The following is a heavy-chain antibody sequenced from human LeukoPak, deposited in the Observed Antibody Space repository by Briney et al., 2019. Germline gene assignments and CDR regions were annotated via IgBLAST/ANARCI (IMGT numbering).Heavy chain of an antibody. V-gene: IGHV3-7*01. CDR2: IKQDGSEK. D-gene: IGHD3-10*01. Sequence: GGSLGLSCAASGFTFSSYWMSWVRQAPGKGLEWVANIKQDGSEKYYVDSVKGRFTISRDNAKNSLYLQMNSLRAEDTALYYCARDPITLIRGVITPAGGWFDPWGQGTLVTVSS. CDR3: ARDPITLIRGVITPAGGWFDP. J-gene: IGHJ5*02. CDR1: GFTFSSYW.